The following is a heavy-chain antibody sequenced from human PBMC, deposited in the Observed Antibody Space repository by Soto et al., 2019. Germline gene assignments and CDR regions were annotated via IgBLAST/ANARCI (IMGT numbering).Heavy chain of an antibody. J-gene: IGHJ5*02. CDR3: ARGIATGQLDP. Sequence: AAVKVSFKASGYTFTRYTMNWVRQAPGQRLDCMGWINPDNGNTKSSQKFQDRVIITRDTSASTAYMDLSSLRSEDTAVYYCARGIATGQLDPWGQGTLVTVSS. CDR1: GYTFTRYT. D-gene: IGHD2-15*01. V-gene: IGHV1-3*01. CDR2: INPDNGNT.